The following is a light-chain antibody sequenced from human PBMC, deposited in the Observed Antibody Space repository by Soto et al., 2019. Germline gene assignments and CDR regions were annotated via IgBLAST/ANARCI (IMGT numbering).Light chain of an antibody. Sequence: EIQMTQSPSTLSASVGDRVTITCRASQSISSWLAWYQQKPGKAPKLLIYKASSLQSGVPSTFSGSGSGTEFTLTISSLQPDDFATYYCQQYNSYRTFGQGTKVDIK. CDR2: KAS. CDR1: QSISSW. J-gene: IGKJ1*01. CDR3: QQYNSYRT. V-gene: IGKV1-5*03.